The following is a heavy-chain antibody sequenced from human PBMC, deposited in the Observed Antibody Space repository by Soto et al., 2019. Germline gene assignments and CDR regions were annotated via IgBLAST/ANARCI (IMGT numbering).Heavy chain of an antibody. CDR2: ISGSGGST. CDR3: AKRKVVDWPQSPFEY. Sequence: GGSLRLSCAASGFTFNSYTMAWVRQAPGKGLEWVSSISGSGGSTYYADSVKGRFTISRDNSKNTLYLQMNSLRAEDTAVYYCAKRKVVDWPQSPFEYWGQGTLVTVSS. J-gene: IGHJ4*02. CDR1: GFTFNSYT. D-gene: IGHD3-9*01. V-gene: IGHV3-23*01.